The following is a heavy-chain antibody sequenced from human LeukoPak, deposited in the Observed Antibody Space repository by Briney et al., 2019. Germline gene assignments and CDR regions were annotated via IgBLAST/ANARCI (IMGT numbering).Heavy chain of an antibody. CDR3: AKAVGSSSWYYFDY. Sequence: GGSLRLSCAASGFTFSSYAMSWVRQAPGKGLEWVSAISGSGGSTYYADSVKGRFTISRDNSKNTLYLQMNSLRAEDMALYYCAKAVGSSSWYYFDYWGQGTLVTVSS. D-gene: IGHD6-13*01. V-gene: IGHV3-23*01. CDR2: ISGSGGST. CDR1: GFTFSSYA. J-gene: IGHJ4*02.